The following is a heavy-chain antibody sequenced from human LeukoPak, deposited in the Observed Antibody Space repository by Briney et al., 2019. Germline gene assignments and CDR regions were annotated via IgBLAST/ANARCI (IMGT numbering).Heavy chain of an antibody. Sequence: GGSLRLSCAASGFTFSSSWMHWVRPAPGKGLFWVSRISNDGRSTTYAESVKGRFTISRDNAKNTLYLQMNSLRVEDTAVYYCAKDLSSGNSIWGQGALVTVSS. CDR3: AKDLSSGNSI. V-gene: IGHV3-74*03. CDR1: GFTFSSSW. J-gene: IGHJ4*02. CDR2: ISNDGRST. D-gene: IGHD4-23*01.